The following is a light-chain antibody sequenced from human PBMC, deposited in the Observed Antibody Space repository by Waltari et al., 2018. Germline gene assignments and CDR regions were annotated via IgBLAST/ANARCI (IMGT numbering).Light chain of an antibody. CDR2: GKN. CDR1: ILRTYY. Sequence: SSDLTQDPAVSVALGQTVRITCQGDILRTYYGNWCRQKPGQPPELVIYGKNNRPSGIPDRFATASSGNTASLVITGAQAEDAADYYCSSRELSGHVVCGGGTRLTVL. V-gene: IGLV3-19*01. CDR3: SSRELSGHVV. J-gene: IGLJ2*01.